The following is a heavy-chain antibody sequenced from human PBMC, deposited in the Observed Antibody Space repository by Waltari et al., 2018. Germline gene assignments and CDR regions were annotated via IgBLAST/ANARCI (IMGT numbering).Heavy chain of an antibody. CDR2: IPHSGST. CDR3: ARYGEVPPNYFFDY. CDR1: GESFLGYF. D-gene: IGHD2-21*01. J-gene: IGHJ4*01. V-gene: IGHV4-34*01. Sequence: QVQLHQWGAGQLKPSETLSLTCAVSGESFLGYFWSWIRQSPGTGLEWLGAIPHSGSTNYTPALASRVSLSVDTTKKQFSLRLTSVTAADAAVYYCARYGEVPPNYFFDYWGRGTLVTVSS.